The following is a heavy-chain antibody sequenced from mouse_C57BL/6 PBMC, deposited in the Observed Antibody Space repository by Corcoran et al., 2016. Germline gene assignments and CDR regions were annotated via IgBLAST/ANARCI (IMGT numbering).Heavy chain of an antibody. CDR3: ARWRNRGYAMYY. D-gene: IGHD2-1*01. V-gene: IGHV1-18*01. J-gene: IGHJ4*01. CDR2: INPNNGGT. CDR1: GYTFTDYN. Sequence: EVQLQQTGPEQVRPGASVKIPCKDSGYTFTDYNMDWVKQSHGKRLEWIGDINPNNGGTIYNQKFKGKATLTVEKSSSTAYMELRSLTSEDTAVYYCARWRNRGYAMYYWGQGTSVTVSS.